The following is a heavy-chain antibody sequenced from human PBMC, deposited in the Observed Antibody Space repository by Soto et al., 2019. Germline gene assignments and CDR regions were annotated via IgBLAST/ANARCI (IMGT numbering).Heavy chain of an antibody. D-gene: IGHD3-3*01. CDR2: ISGSGGST. V-gene: IGHV3-23*01. J-gene: IGHJ6*02. Sequence: GSLRLSCAASGFTFSSYAMSWVRQAPGKGLEWVSAISGSGGSTYYADSVKGRFTISRDNSKNTLYLQMNSLRAEDTAVYYCARASVTIFGVVIMRYYYYGMDVWGQGTTVTVSS. CDR1: GFTFSSYA. CDR3: ARASVTIFGVVIMRYYYYGMDV.